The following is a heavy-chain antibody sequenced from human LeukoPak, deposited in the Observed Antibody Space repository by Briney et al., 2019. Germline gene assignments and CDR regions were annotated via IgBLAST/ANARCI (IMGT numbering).Heavy chain of an antibody. CDR3: VSFYETY. CDR1: GNYW. Sequence: GGSLRLSCAASGNYWMHWVRQAPGKGLVWVSHINSDGSWTGYADSVKGRFTISKDNAKNTVYLQMNNPRAEDTAVYYCVSFYETYWGRGTLVTVSS. V-gene: IGHV3-74*01. J-gene: IGHJ4*02. D-gene: IGHD2-2*01. CDR2: INSDGSWT.